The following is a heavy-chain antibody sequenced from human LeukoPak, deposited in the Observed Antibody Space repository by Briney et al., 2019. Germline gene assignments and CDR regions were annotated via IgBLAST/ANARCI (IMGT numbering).Heavy chain of an antibody. V-gene: IGHV4-59*01. CDR1: GGSISGYY. J-gene: IGHJ6*02. Sequence: KSSETLSLTCTVSGGSISGYYWSWIRQPPGKGLEWIGYIYDSGSTNYNPSLKSRVTISVDTSKNQFSLKLSSVTAADTAVYYCARGGSGYDSFYYYGMDVWGQGTTVTVSS. CDR2: IYDSGST. D-gene: IGHD5-12*01. CDR3: ARGGSGYDSFYYYGMDV.